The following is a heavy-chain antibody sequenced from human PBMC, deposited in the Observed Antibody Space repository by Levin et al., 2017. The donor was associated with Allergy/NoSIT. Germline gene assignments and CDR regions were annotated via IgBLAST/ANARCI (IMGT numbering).Heavy chain of an antibody. CDR2: IKDDGSQT. CDR1: GFTFSRYW. J-gene: IGHJ4*02. Sequence: GASVKVSCAASGFTFSRYWMSWVRQVAGKGLEWVANIKDDGSQTYYVDSMKGRFTISRDNPKNSLYLQMNNLRAEDTAVYYCVRDVGTATNPDYWGQGTPVTVSA. V-gene: IGHV3-7*01. CDR3: VRDVGTATNPDY. D-gene: IGHD5-24*01.